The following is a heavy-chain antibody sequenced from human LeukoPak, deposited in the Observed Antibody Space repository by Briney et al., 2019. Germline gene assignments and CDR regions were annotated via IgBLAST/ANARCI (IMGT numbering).Heavy chain of an antibody. CDR2: IKQDGSEK. CDR1: GFTFSSYW. D-gene: IGHD6-19*01. J-gene: IGHJ4*02. V-gene: IGHV3-7*03. CDR3: AGDLIAVAEYYFDY. Sequence: PGGSLRLSCAASGFTFSSYWMSWVRQAPGKGLEWVANIKQDGSEKYYVDSVKGRFTISRDNAKNSLYLQMNSLRAEDTAVYYCAGDLIAVAEYYFDYWGQGTLVTVSS.